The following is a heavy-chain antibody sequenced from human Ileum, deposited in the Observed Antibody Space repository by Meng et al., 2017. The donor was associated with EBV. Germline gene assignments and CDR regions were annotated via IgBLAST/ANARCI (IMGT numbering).Heavy chain of an antibody. D-gene: IGHD3-10*01. CDR1: GYRFTAFG. V-gene: IGHV1-18*01. CDR2: ITTYNGDT. CDR3: ARTYYGSYGFDY. J-gene: IGHJ4*02. Sequence: QGQLVQSGAEVKKPGASVKVSCKASGYRFTAFGISWVRQAPGQGPEWMGWITTYNGDTKYAQKFQGRVTMTRETSTNTAYMELTSLRSDDTAVYYCARTYYGSYGFDYWGQGTLVTGSS.